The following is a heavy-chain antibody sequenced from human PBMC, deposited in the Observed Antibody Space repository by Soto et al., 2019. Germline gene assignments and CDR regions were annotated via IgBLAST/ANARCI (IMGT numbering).Heavy chain of an antibody. CDR3: ARGTVTSGRWFGP. CDR2: ISTFNGNT. D-gene: IGHD4-17*01. CDR1: ASTFTGYT. V-gene: IGHV1-18*04. Sequence: QVHLVQSGTEVKEPGASVKVYCKASASTFTGYTINWVRQAPGQGLEWLGWISTFNGNTKYAGNFEGRVTMTTNTSTTTAYMGLTSLTFDDTAVYCCARGTVTSGRWFGPWGQGTLGSVSS. J-gene: IGHJ5*02.